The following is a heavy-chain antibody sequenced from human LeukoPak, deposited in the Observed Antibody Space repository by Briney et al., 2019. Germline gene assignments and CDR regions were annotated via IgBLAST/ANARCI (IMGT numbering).Heavy chain of an antibody. Sequence: GESLKISCMGSGYSFTSYWIGWVRQMPGKGLEWMGIIYPGDSDTRYSPSFQGQVTISADKSISTAYLQWSSLKASDTAMYYCARHPIRYSSGWYGDYWGQGTLVTVSS. CDR3: ARHPIRYSSGWYGDY. J-gene: IGHJ4*02. D-gene: IGHD6-19*01. V-gene: IGHV5-51*01. CDR2: IYPGDSDT. CDR1: GYSFTSYW.